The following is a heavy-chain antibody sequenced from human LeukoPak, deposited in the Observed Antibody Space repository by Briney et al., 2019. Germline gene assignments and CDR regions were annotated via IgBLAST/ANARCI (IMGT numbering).Heavy chain of an antibody. Sequence: PGGSLRLSCAASGFTFSSYGMHWVRPAPGKGLEWGAVIWYDGSNKYYADSVKGRFTISRDNSKNTLYLQMNSLRAEDTAVYYCARDGGDDSSGYYSLWGQGTLVTVSS. J-gene: IGHJ4*02. D-gene: IGHD3-22*01. CDR3: ARDGGDDSSGYYSL. CDR1: GFTFSSYG. V-gene: IGHV3-33*01. CDR2: IWYDGSNK.